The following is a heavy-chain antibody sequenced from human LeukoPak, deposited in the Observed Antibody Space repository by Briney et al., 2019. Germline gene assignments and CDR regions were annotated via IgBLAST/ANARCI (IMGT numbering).Heavy chain of an antibody. CDR1: GGSINNYY. D-gene: IGHD5-24*01. Sequence: SETLSLTCTVSGGSINNYYWSWIRQPPGKGLEWIGYVHYSGTTSYNPSLKRRVTISVDTSKKYFSLMLSSVTAADTAVYYCARGGDGYNYADSWGQGTLVTVSS. CDR2: VHYSGTT. J-gene: IGHJ4*02. V-gene: IGHV4-59*01. CDR3: ARGGDGYNYADS.